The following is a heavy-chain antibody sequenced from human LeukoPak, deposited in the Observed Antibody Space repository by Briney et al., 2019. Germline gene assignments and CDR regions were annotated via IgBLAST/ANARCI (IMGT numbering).Heavy chain of an antibody. D-gene: IGHD3-10*01. J-gene: IGHJ5*02. V-gene: IGHV3-48*03. CDR3: ARDYYGDDH. CDR2: ISTNGDVI. Sequence: GGSLRLSCAASGFTFSDHEMTWVRQAPGEGLEWISYISTNGDVIYYSDSVKGRFTISRDNAKSSLYLQMNSLRAEDTAVYFCARDYYGDDHWGQGTLVTVSS. CDR1: GFTFSDHE.